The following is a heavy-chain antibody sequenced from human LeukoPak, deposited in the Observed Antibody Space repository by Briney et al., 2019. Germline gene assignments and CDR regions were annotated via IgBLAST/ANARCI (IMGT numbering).Heavy chain of an antibody. D-gene: IGHD6-13*01. CDR1: GYTFTNYG. J-gene: IGHJ4*02. Sequence: ASVKVSCKASGYTFTNYGISWLRQAPGQGLEWMGWISAYNGNTKYAQKLQGRVTMTTDTSTSTAYMELRSLRSDDTAVYYCAREASSRSFDSWGQGTVVTVSS. V-gene: IGHV1-18*01. CDR2: ISAYNGNT. CDR3: AREASSRSFDS.